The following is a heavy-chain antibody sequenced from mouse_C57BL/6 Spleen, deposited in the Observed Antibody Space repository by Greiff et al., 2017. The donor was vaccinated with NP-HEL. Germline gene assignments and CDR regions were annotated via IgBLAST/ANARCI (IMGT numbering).Heavy chain of an antibody. V-gene: IGHV1-19*01. CDR1: GYTFTDYY. CDR2: INPYNGGT. J-gene: IGHJ2*01. Sequence: EVQLQQSGPVLVKPGASVKMSCKASGYTFTDYYMNWVKQSHGKSLEWIGVINPYNGGTSYNQKFKGKATLTVDKSSSTAYMELNSLTSEDSAVYYCARRMRFGYDGRAYYFDYWGQGTTLTVSS. D-gene: IGHD2-2*01. CDR3: ARRMRFGYDGRAYYFDY.